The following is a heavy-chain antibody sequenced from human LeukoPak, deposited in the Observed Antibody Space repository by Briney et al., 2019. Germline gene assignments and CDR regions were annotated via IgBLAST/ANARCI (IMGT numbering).Heavy chain of an antibody. Sequence: SETLSLTCTVSGGSISSYYWSWIRQPPGKGLEWIGYIYYSGSTNCNPSLKSRVTISVDTSKNQFSLKLSSVTAADTAVYYCAAVARTLVFDYWGQGTLVTVSS. D-gene: IGHD1-14*01. V-gene: IGHV4-59*01. CDR3: AAVARTLVFDY. CDR1: GGSISSYY. CDR2: IYYSGST. J-gene: IGHJ4*02.